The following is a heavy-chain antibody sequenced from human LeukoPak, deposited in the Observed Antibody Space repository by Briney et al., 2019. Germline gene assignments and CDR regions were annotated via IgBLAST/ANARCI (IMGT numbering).Heavy chain of an antibody. D-gene: IGHD1/OR15-1a*01. V-gene: IGHV5-51*01. CDR2: IHPGDSDT. CDR1: GYRFTNYY. J-gene: IGHJ4*02. CDR3: ARDRGTNFLDY. Sequence: GESLTITCNGSGYRFTNYYIAWVRHMPGKGLEWMGIIHPGDSDTRYRPSFQGQVTISVDKSITTAYLQWNKLKPSDTAIYYCARDRGTNFLDYWGQGTPVTV.